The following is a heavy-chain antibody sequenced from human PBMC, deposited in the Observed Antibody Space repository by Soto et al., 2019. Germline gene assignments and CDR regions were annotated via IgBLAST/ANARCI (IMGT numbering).Heavy chain of an antibody. CDR2: ISAHNGNT. Sequence: QVQLVQSGAEVKKPGASVKVSCKASGYTFTSYGISWVRQAPGQGLEWMGWISAHNGNTNYAQKLQGRVTMTTDTSTSTAYMELRSLRTDDTAVYYCARDLFVVTGTTGYYYGMDVWGQGTTVTVSS. D-gene: IGHD1-7*01. CDR3: ARDLFVVTGTTGYYYGMDV. J-gene: IGHJ6*02. V-gene: IGHV1-18*01. CDR1: GYTFTSYG.